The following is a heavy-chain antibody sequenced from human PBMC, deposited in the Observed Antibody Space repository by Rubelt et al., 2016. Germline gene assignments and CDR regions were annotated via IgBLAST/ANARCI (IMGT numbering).Heavy chain of an antibody. CDR1: GYTFTSYA. J-gene: IGHJ2*01. D-gene: IGHD5-18*01. V-gene: IGHV1-3*01. CDR2: INAGNGNT. Sequence: QVQLVQSGAEVKKPGASVKVSCKASGYTFTSYAMHWVRQAPGQRLEWMGWINAGNGNTKYSQKFQGEVTITRETSASTAYMGLSSLRSEDTAVYYCARSKDTAMVTDADWYFDLWGRGTLVTVSS. CDR3: ARSKDTAMVTDADWYFDL.